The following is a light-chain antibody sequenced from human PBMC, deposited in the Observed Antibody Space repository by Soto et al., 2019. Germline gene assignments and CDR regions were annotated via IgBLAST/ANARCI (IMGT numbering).Light chain of an antibody. CDR3: QQYNSYRT. Sequence: DIQMTQSPSTLSASVGDRVTITCRASQIISSWLAWYQQKPGKAPKLLIYDASSLEIVVPSRFSGSGSGTEFTLTFSSLQPDDFATYYRQQYNSYRTFGPGTKVDIK. J-gene: IGKJ1*01. CDR2: DAS. V-gene: IGKV1-5*01. CDR1: QIISSW.